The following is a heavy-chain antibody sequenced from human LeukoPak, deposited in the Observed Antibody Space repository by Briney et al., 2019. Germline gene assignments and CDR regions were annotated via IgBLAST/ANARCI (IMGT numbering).Heavy chain of an antibody. Sequence: SGTLSLTCTVSAYSISDGFVWGWIRQAPGKGLEWIGSIYHSGTSYYNPSLKSRLSMSVDTSKNQFSLNLSSVTAADTAVYYCTRLSHVAGAPKVSWFDPWGQGTLVTVSS. D-gene: IGHD1-26*01. CDR2: IYHSGTS. CDR1: AYSISDGFV. CDR3: TRLSHVAGAPKVSWFDP. V-gene: IGHV4-38-2*02. J-gene: IGHJ5*02.